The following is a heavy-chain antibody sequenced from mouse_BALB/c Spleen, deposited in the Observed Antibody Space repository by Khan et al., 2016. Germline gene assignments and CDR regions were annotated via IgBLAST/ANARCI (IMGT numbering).Heavy chain of an antibody. CDR1: GYTFTSYW. Sequence: QVQLQQSGAELAKPGASVTMSCKASGYTFTSYWMHWVKQRPGQGLEWIGYINPSTGYIEYNQKFKDKATLTADKSSSTAYMQLSSLTSEDSAVYYCARDGSPFYFDYWGQGTSLTVSS. J-gene: IGHJ2*02. V-gene: IGHV1-7*01. CDR3: ARDGSPFYFDY. CDR2: INPSTGYI. D-gene: IGHD2-3*01.